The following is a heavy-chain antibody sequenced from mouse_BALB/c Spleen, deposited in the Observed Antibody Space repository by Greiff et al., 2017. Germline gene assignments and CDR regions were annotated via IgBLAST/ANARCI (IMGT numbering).Heavy chain of an antibody. Sequence: QVQLQQSGPGLVQPSQSLSITCTVSGFSLTSYGVHWVRQSPGKGLEWLGVIWSGGSTDYNAAFISRLSISKDNSKSQVFFKMNSLQADDTAIYYCARNRNWDPFAYWGQGTLVTVSA. J-gene: IGHJ3*01. D-gene: IGHD4-1*01. CDR2: IWSGGST. CDR1: GFSLTSYG. V-gene: IGHV2-4-1*01. CDR3: ARNRNWDPFAY.